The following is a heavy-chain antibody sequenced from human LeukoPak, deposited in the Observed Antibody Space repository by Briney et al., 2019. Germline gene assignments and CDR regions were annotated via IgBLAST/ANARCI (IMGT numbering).Heavy chain of an antibody. V-gene: IGHV3-33*01. Sequence: GGSLRLSCAASGFTFSNYGMHWVRQAPGKGLEWVALIWYDGSNKYYTDSVKGRLTIPRDNSKDTLFLQMNGLRAEDTAVYYCAREGPRGNSQFDYWGRGTLVTVSS. J-gene: IGHJ4*02. CDR3: AREGPRGNSQFDY. CDR1: GFTFSNYG. CDR2: IWYDGSNK. D-gene: IGHD2/OR15-2a*01.